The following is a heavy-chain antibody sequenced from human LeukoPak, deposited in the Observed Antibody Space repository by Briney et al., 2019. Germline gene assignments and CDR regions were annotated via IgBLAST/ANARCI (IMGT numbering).Heavy chain of an antibody. CDR1: GFSFSSYA. D-gene: IGHD6-13*01. J-gene: IGHJ4*02. V-gene: IGHV3-23*01. CDR2: IGANGGST. Sequence: GGSLRLSCAASGFSFSSYAMSWVRQAPGKGLGWVSGIGANGGSTYYADSVKGRFTISRDNSKNTLYLQKNSLRAEDTAVYYCAKSSTNGHAIAGFDYWGQGTLVTVSS. CDR3: AKSSTNGHAIAGFDY.